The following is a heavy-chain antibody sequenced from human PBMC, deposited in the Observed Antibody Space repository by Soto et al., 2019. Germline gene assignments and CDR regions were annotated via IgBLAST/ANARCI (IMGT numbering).Heavy chain of an antibody. CDR1: EFTFSSYA. CDR3: AKDFPDYDFWSGEGSFDD. J-gene: IGHJ4*02. D-gene: IGHD3-3*01. V-gene: IGHV3-23*01. CDR2: ISGSGVST. Sequence: GGSLRLSCAASEFTFSSYAMSWVRQAPGKGLEWVSAISGSGVSTYYADSVKGRFTISRDNSKNTLYLQMNSLRAEDTAMYYCAKDFPDYDFWSGEGSFDDWGQGTPVTVSS.